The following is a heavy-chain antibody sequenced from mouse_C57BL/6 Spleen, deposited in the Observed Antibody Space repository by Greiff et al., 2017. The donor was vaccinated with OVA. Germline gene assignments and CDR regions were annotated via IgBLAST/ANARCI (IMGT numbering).Heavy chain of an antibody. Sequence: QVQLQQSGAELVRPGASVTLSCKASGYTFTDYEMHWVKQTPVHGLEWIGAIDPETGGTAYNQKFKGKAILTADKSSSTAYMELRSLTSEDSAVYYCTRSTPYPCAYWGQGTLVTVSA. V-gene: IGHV1-15*01. J-gene: IGHJ3*01. CDR3: TRSTPYPCAY. CDR2: IDPETGGT. CDR1: GYTFTDYE.